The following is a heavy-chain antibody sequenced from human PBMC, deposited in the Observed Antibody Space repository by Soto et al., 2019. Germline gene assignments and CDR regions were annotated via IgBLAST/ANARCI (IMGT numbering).Heavy chain of an antibody. CDR2: ISSSSSTI. CDR3: ARDPDHMGRNWFDP. V-gene: IGHV3-48*01. D-gene: IGHD2-21*01. Sequence: GGSLRLSCAASGFTFSSYSMNWVRQAPGKGLEWVSYISSSSSTIYYADSVKGRFTISRDNAKNSLYLQMNSLRAEDTAVYYCARDPDHMGRNWFDPWGQGTLVTVSS. CDR1: GFTFSSYS. J-gene: IGHJ5*02.